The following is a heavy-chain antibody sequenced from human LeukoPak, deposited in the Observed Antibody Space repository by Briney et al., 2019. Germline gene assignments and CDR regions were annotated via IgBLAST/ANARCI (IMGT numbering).Heavy chain of an antibody. V-gene: IGHV3-30*02. CDR2: IRYDGSNK. J-gene: IGHJ4*02. CDR1: GFTFSSCG. D-gene: IGHD3-22*01. CDR3: AKDQPLDGYDSSGSSDY. Sequence: GSLRLSCAASGFTFSSCGMHWVRQAPGKGLEWVAFIRYDGSNKYYADSVKGRFTISRDNSKNTLYLQMNSLRAEDTAVYYCAKDQPLDGYDSSGSSDYWGQGTLVTVSS.